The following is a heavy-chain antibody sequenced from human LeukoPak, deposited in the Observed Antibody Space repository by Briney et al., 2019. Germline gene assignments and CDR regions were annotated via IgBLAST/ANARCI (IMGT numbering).Heavy chain of an antibody. Sequence: ASVKVSCKASGYTFTGYYMHWVRQAPGQGLEWMGRINPNSGGTNYAQKFQGRATMTRDTSISTAYMELSRLRSDDTAVYYCARARWGSGSYQPIFDYWGQGTLVTVSS. CDR1: GYTFTGYY. CDR2: INPNSGGT. V-gene: IGHV1-2*06. J-gene: IGHJ4*02. D-gene: IGHD1-26*01. CDR3: ARARWGSGSYQPIFDY.